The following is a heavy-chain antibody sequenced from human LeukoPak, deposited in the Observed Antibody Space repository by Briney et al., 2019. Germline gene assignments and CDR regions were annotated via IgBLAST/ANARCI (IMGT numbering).Heavy chain of an antibody. CDR1: GFTFSGYE. CDR3: ARRYCSSTSCLLDY. V-gene: IGHV3-48*03. Sequence: GGSLRLSCAASGFTFSGYEMIWVRQAPGKGLEWVSYISSGGSSLFYADSVKGRFTISRDNAKNSLYLQMNSLRGEDTAVYYCARRYCSSTSCLLDYWGQGTLVTVSP. CDR2: ISSGGSSL. D-gene: IGHD2-2*01. J-gene: IGHJ4*02.